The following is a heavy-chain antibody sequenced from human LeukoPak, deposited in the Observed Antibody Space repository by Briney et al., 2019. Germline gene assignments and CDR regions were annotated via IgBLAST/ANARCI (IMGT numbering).Heavy chain of an antibody. CDR2: FDPEDGET. J-gene: IGHJ4*02. V-gene: IGHV1-24*01. CDR1: GYTLTELS. D-gene: IGHD3-22*01. Sequence: GASVKVSCKVSGYTLTELSMHWARQAPGKGLEWMGGFDPEDGETIYAQKFQGRVTMTEDTSTDTAYMELSSLRSEDTAVYYCATDRYYDSSGYYPLDYWGQGTLVTASS. CDR3: ATDRYYDSSGYYPLDY.